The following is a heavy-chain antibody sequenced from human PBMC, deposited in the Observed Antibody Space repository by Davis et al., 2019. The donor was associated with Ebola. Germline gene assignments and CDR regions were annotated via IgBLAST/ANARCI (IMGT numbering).Heavy chain of an antibody. CDR3: ARDRYYYDSSGYYKDY. CDR1: GFTFSSYW. J-gene: IGHJ4*02. CDR2: IKQDGSEK. Sequence: PGGSLRLSCAASGFTFSSYWMSWVRQAPGKGLEWVANIKQDGSEKYYVDSVKGRFTISRDNAKNSLYLQMNSLRAEDTAVYYCARDRYYYDSSGYYKDYWGQGTLVTVSS. V-gene: IGHV3-7*03. D-gene: IGHD3-22*01.